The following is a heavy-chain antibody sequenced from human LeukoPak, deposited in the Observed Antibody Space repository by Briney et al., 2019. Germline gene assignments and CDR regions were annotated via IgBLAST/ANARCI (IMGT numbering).Heavy chain of an antibody. CDR1: GGSFSGYY. V-gene: IGHV4-34*01. D-gene: IGHD3-10*01. Sequence: SETLSLTCAVYGGSFSGYYWSWICQPPGKGLEWIGSIYYSGSTYYNPSLKSRVTISVDTSKNQFSLKLSSVTAADTAVYYCARHMIWFGGTDYWGQGTLVTVSS. J-gene: IGHJ4*02. CDR3: ARHMIWFGGTDY. CDR2: IYYSGST.